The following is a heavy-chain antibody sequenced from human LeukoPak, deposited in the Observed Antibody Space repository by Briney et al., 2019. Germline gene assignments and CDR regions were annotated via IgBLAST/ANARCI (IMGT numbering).Heavy chain of an antibody. CDR1: GGTFSSYA. CDR3: AKERHSGSYSYFDY. CDR2: IIPIFGTA. D-gene: IGHD1-26*01. Sequence: SVKVSCKASGGTFSSYAISWVRQAPGQGLEWMGGIIPIFGTANYAQKFQGRVTITTDESTSTAYMELSSLRSEDTAVYYCAKERHSGSYSYFDYWGQGTLVTVSS. J-gene: IGHJ4*02. V-gene: IGHV1-69*05.